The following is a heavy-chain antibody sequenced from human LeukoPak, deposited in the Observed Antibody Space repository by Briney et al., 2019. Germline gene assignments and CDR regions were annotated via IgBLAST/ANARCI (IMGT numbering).Heavy chain of an antibody. D-gene: IGHD6-19*01. Sequence: GGSLRLSCAVSGFTVSGDYMSWVRQAPGKGLEWVSVMYTGGATYYADSVKGRFTISRDNAKNSLYLQMNSLRAEDTAVYYCARDPSSGWFNYWGQGTLVTVSS. CDR3: ARDPSSGWFNY. CDR1: GFTVSGDY. CDR2: MYTGGAT. J-gene: IGHJ4*02. V-gene: IGHV3-53*01.